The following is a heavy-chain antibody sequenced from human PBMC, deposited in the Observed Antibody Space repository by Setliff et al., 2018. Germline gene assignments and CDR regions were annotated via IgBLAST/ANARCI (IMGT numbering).Heavy chain of an antibody. CDR1: GYSISSGYN. CDR3: ATLTGDRGVDY. Sequence: SETLSLTCSVSGYSISSGYNWGWIRQPPGKGLEWIASIYYRGSTSYNSSLKSRVSISVDTSKNQFSLNLNSVTAADTAVYYCATLTGDRGVDYWGQGRLVTVSS. D-gene: IGHD7-27*01. CDR2: IYYRGST. V-gene: IGHV4-38-2*01. J-gene: IGHJ4*02.